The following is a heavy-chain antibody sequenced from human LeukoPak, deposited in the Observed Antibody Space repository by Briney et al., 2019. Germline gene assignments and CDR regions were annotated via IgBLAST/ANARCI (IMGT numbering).Heavy chain of an antibody. CDR2: MNPNSGNT. Sequence: APVKVSCKASGYTFTSYDINWVRQATGQGLEWMGWMNPNSGNTGYAQKFQGRVTMTRNTSISTAYMELSSLRSEDTAVYYCARARDFWSGPPYFGAWGQGTLVTVSS. V-gene: IGHV1-8*01. D-gene: IGHD3-3*01. CDR1: GYTFTSYD. CDR3: ARARDFWSGPPYFGA. J-gene: IGHJ5*02.